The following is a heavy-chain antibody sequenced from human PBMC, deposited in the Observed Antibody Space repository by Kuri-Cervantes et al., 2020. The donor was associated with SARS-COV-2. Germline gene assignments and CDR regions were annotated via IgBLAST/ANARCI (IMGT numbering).Heavy chain of an antibody. Sequence: GESLKISCAASGFTFSDYYMSWIRQAPGKGLEWVSYISSSGSTIYYADSVKGRFTISRDNAKNSLYLQMNSLRAEDTALYYCAKDLGYCSGGSCYADYFDYWGQGTLVTVSS. CDR3: AKDLGYCSGGSCYADYFDY. CDR2: ISSSGSTI. CDR1: GFTFSDYY. V-gene: IGHV3-11*01. D-gene: IGHD2-15*01. J-gene: IGHJ4*02.